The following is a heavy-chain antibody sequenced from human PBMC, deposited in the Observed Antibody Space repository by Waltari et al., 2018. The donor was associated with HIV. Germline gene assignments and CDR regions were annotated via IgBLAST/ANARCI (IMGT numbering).Heavy chain of an antibody. CDR1: GGYFSGYY. CDR3: ARGVSTMIVVVSGMDV. V-gene: IGHV4-34*01. J-gene: IGHJ6*02. D-gene: IGHD3-22*01. CDR2: INHSGST. Sequence: QVQLHQWGAGLLKPSETLSLTCAVSGGYFSGYYWSWIRQPPGKGLEWIGEINHSGSTNYNPSLKSRVTISVDTSKNQFSLKLSSVTAADTAVYYCARGVSTMIVVVSGMDVWGQGTTVTVSS.